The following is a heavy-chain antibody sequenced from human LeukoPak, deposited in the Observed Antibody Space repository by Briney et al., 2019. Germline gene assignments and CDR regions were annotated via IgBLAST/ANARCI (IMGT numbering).Heavy chain of an antibody. CDR2: INHSGST. V-gene: IGHV4-34*01. J-gene: IGHJ5*02. Sequence: SETLSLTCAVYGGSFSGYYWSWIRQPPGKGLEWIGEINHSGSTNYNPSLKSRVTISVDTSKNQFSLKLSSVTAADTAVYYCAREGAPIGYCSSTSCYTNWFDPWGQGTLVTVSS. D-gene: IGHD2-2*02. CDR1: GGSFSGYY. CDR3: AREGAPIGYCSSTSCYTNWFDP.